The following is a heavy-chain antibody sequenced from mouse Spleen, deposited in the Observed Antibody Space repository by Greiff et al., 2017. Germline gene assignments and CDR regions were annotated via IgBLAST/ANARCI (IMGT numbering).Heavy chain of an antibody. CDR2: ISNGGGST. J-gene: IGHJ3*01. D-gene: IGHD2-4*01. CDR3: ARSLYDYDVWFAY. Sequence: EVKVVESGGGLVQPGGSLKLSCATSGFTFSDYYMYWVRQTPEKRLEWVAYISNGGGSTYYPDTVKGRFTISRDNAKNTLYLQMSRLKSEDTAMYYCARSLYDYDVWFAYWGQGTLVTVSA. CDR1: GFTFSDYY. V-gene: IGHV5-12*02.